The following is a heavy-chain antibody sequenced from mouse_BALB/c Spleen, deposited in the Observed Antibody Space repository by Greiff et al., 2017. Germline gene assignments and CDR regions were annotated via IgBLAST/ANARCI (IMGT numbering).Heavy chain of an antibody. Sequence: EVQLVESGGGLVKPGGSLKLSCAASGFTFSDYYMYWVRQTPEKRLEWVATISDGGSYTYYPDSVKGRFTISRDNAKNNLYLQMSSLKSEDTAMYYCAREGAETYAMDYWGQGTSVTVSS. CDR3: AREGAETYAMDY. CDR2: ISDGGSYT. J-gene: IGHJ4*01. V-gene: IGHV5-4*02. CDR1: GFTFSDYY.